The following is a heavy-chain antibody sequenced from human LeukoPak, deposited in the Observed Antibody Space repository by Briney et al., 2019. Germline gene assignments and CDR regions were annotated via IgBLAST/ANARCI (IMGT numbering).Heavy chain of an antibody. CDR1: GFTFSSYA. D-gene: IGHD3-10*01. CDR2: ISGSGGST. CDR3: AKDSGGVLWFGGGDPGY. V-gene: IGHV3-23*01. Sequence: GGSLRLSCAASGFTFSSYAMSWVRQAPGKGLEWVSAISGSGGSTYYADSVKGRFTISRDNSKNTLYLQMNSLRAEDTAVYYCAKDSGGVLWFGGGDPGYWGQGTLVTVSS. J-gene: IGHJ4*02.